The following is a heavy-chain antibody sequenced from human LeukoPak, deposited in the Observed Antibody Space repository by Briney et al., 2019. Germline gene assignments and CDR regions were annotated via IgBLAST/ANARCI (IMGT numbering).Heavy chain of an antibody. CDR3: VRHDPIGNSQPLGV. Sequence: SETRSLTCTVSAGSLTTYYWSWIRQPPGKGLEWIAYIYCAGATNYHPSLKSRLTVSLDMSKNHFSLQLTSVTAADTAVYYCVRHDPIGNSQPLGVWGQGTMVTVSS. CDR2: IYCAGAT. CDR1: AGSLTTYY. J-gene: IGHJ3*01. V-gene: IGHV4-59*12. D-gene: IGHD4-23*01.